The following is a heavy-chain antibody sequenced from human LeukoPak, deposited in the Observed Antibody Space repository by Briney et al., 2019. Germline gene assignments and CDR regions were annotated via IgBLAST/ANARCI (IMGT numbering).Heavy chain of an antibody. J-gene: IGHJ4*02. D-gene: IGHD3-9*01. Sequence: PSETLSLTCAVYGGCFSGYYWSWIRQPPGKGLEWIGEINHSGSTNYNPSLKSRVTISVDTSKNQFSLKLSSVTAADTAVYYCARGGEEYYDILTGYTRFDYWGQGTLVTVSS. CDR1: GGCFSGYY. V-gene: IGHV4-34*01. CDR2: INHSGST. CDR3: ARGGEEYYDILTGYTRFDY.